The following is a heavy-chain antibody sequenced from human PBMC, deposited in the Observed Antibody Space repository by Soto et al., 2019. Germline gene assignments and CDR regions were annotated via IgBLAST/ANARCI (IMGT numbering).Heavy chain of an antibody. CDR1: GFTFRSNV. Sequence: EVQLLESGGGLVQPGGSLRLSCAASGFTFRSNVMSWVRQAPGKGLEWVSAISGSGDSTYYTDSVKGRFTISRDNSKNTLYLQVNSLRAEDTALYYCAKGGYGSGSYGIDPWGQGTLVTVSS. D-gene: IGHD3-10*01. V-gene: IGHV3-23*01. CDR3: AKGGYGSGSYGIDP. J-gene: IGHJ5*02. CDR2: ISGSGDST.